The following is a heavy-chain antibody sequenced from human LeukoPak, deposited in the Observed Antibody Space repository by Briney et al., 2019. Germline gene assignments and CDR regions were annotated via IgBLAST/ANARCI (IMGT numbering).Heavy chain of an antibody. Sequence: SETLSLTCSVSDGSINSYYWNWIRRPPGKGLEWIGYIYYNGNTNYSPSLKSRVTISVDTSKNQFSLKLSSVTAADTAVYYCARRPHYYDSSGYVNDAFDIWGQGTMVTVSS. D-gene: IGHD3-22*01. J-gene: IGHJ3*02. CDR1: DGSINSYY. CDR2: IYYNGNT. V-gene: IGHV4-59*08. CDR3: ARRPHYYDSSGYVNDAFDI.